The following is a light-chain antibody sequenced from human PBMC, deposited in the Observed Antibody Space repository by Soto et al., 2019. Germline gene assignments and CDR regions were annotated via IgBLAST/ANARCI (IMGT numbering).Light chain of an antibody. J-gene: IGKJ1*01. Sequence: EIVMTQSPATLSVSPGERATLSCRASQSVSSNLAWYQQKPGQAPRLPIYGASTRTTGIPARFSGSGSGTEFTLTISSLQSEDFAVYYCQQYNNWQTFGQGTKVDIK. V-gene: IGKV3-15*01. CDR3: QQYNNWQT. CDR2: GAS. CDR1: QSVSSN.